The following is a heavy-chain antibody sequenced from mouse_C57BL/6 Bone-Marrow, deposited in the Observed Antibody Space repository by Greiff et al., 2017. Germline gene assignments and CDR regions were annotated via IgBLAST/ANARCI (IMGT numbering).Heavy chain of an antibody. V-gene: IGHV5-16*01. D-gene: IGHD1-1*01. CDR3: ARGGGSSYGFAY. Sequence: EVQLVESEGGLVQPGSSMKLSCTASGFTFSDYYMAWVRQVPEKGLEWVANINYDGSSTYYLDSLKSRFIISRDNAKNILYLQMSSLKSEDTATYYCARGGGSSYGFAYWGKGALVTVSA. J-gene: IGHJ3*01. CDR2: INYDGSST. CDR1: GFTFSDYY.